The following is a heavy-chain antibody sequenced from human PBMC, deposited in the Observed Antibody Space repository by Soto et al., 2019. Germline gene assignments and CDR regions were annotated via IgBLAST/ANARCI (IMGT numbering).Heavy chain of an antibody. D-gene: IGHD2-15*01. CDR1: GFTFSSYA. CDR2: ISYDGSNK. V-gene: IGHV3-30-3*01. Sequence: SLRLSCAASGFTFSSYAMHWVRQAPGKGLEWVAVISYDGSNKYYADSVKGRFTISRDNSKNTLYLQMNSLRAEDTAVYYCARERGGSQWGAFDIWGQGTMVTVSS. J-gene: IGHJ3*02. CDR3: ARERGGSQWGAFDI.